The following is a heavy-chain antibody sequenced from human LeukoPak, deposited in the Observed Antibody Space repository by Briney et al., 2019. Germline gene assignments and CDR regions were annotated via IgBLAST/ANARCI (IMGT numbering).Heavy chain of an antibody. Sequence: ETLSLTCAVYGGSFSGYYWTWIRQAPGKGLEWVSVIGGSGDTTRYADSVKGRFTISRDKSKTTLFLQMNSLRVEDTAVYYCASKFGESYYYYYGLDVWGQGTTVTVSS. CDR2: IGGSGDTT. D-gene: IGHD3-10*01. CDR1: GGSFSGYY. J-gene: IGHJ6*02. CDR3: ASKFGESYYYYYGLDV. V-gene: IGHV3-23*01.